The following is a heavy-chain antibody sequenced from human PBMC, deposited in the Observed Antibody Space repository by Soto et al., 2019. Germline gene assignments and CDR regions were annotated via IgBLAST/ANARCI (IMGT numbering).Heavy chain of an antibody. CDR2: INPSGRST. CDR1: GYTFTSYY. Sequence: QVQLVQSGAEVKKPGASVKVSCKASGYTFTSYYMHWVRQAPGQGLEWMGIINPSGRSTSYAQKFQGKVTMTRDTSTSTVYMELSSLRSEDTAVYYCARESGHCSGGSCYSFRYFDLWGRGTLVTVSS. CDR3: ARESGHCSGGSCYSFRYFDL. D-gene: IGHD2-15*01. J-gene: IGHJ2*01. V-gene: IGHV1-46*01.